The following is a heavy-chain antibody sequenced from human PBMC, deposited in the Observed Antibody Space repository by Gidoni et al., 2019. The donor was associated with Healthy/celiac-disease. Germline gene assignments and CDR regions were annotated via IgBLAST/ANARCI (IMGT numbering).Heavy chain of an antibody. CDR3: ARVPGRGNYDYYYYGMDV. CDR2: IIPIFGTA. Sequence: QVQLVQSGAEVKKPGSSVKVSCKASGGTFSSYAISGVRQAPGQGLEWMGGIIPIFGTANYAQKFQGRVTITADESTSTAYMELSSLRSEDTAVYYCARVPGRGNYDYYYYGMDVWGQGTTVTVSS. D-gene: IGHD4-4*01. V-gene: IGHV1-69*01. J-gene: IGHJ6*02. CDR1: GGTFSSYA.